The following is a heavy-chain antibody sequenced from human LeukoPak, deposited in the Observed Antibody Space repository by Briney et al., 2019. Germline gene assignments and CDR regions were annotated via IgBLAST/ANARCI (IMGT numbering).Heavy chain of an antibody. D-gene: IGHD2-15*01. CDR1: GFTFSSYS. J-gene: IGHJ4*02. V-gene: IGHV3-21*01. CDR2: ITSSSNYI. CDR3: ARDYDFYCSGVSCYSPQLSDY. Sequence: GGSLRLSCAASGFTFSSYSMKWVRQAPGKGLEWVSSITSSSNYIHYADSVKGRFTISRDNAKNSLYLQMNSLRAEDTAVYYCARDYDFYCSGVSCYSPQLSDYWGQGTLVTVSS.